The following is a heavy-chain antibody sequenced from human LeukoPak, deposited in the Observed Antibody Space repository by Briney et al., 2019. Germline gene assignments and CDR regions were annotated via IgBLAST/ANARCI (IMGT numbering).Heavy chain of an antibody. CDR1: GFTVSSNY. D-gene: IGHD3-3*01. CDR3: ARAVRDDFWSKGYFDY. J-gene: IGHJ4*02. V-gene: IGHV3-53*01. CDR2: IYIGGST. Sequence: PGGSLRLSCAASGFTVSSNYMSWVRPAPGKGVECVSGIYIGGSTYYADSVKGRSTISRYNSKNTLYLQMNSLRAEDTAVYYCARAVRDDFWSKGYFDYWGQGTLVTVSS.